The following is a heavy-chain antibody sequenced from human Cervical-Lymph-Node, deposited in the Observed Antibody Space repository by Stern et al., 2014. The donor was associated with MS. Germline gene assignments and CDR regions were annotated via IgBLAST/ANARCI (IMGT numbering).Heavy chain of an antibody. J-gene: IGHJ6*02. Sequence: QITLKESGPVLVKPTETLTLTCTVSGFSLTNAGMGVSWIRQPPGKALEWLAHIFSNDEKSYNTSLKSRLTISEDISENQVVLTMTNIDPMDAGTYYCARTYYGTDVWGQGTTVTVSS. V-gene: IGHV2-26*01. CDR3: ARTYYGTDV. CDR2: IFSNDEK. CDR1: GFSLTNAGMG.